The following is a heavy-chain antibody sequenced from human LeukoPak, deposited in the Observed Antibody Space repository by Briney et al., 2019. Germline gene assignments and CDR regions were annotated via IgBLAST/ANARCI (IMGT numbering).Heavy chain of an antibody. Sequence: GGSLRLSCAASGFTFSSYGMHWVRQAPGKGLEWVAVISYDGSNKYYADSVKGRFTISRDNSKNTLYLQMNSLRAEDTAVYYCARDFSSSSGFDPWGQGTLVTVSS. D-gene: IGHD6-13*01. V-gene: IGHV3-30*03. CDR1: GFTFSSYG. J-gene: IGHJ5*02. CDR2: ISYDGSNK. CDR3: ARDFSSSSGFDP.